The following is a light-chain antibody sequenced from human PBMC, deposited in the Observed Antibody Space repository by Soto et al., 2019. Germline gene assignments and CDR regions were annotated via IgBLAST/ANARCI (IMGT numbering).Light chain of an antibody. Sequence: QSVLTQPPSASGSPGQSVTISCTGTSSDVGRYNYVSWYQQHPGKAPKLLIYEVNKRPSGVPDRFSGSKSGTSASLAISGLRSEDEADYYCAAWDDSLSGFYVFGTGTKVTVL. J-gene: IGLJ1*01. CDR3: AAWDDSLSGFYV. V-gene: IGLV2-8*01. CDR2: EVN. CDR1: SSDVGRYNY.